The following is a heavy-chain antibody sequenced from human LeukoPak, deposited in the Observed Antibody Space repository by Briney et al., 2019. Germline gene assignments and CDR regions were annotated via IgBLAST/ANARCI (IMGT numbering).Heavy chain of an antibody. CDR2: INSDGSST. CDR1: GFTFSSYW. CDR3: AKVQGYYDSSGYRYYFEY. J-gene: IGHJ4*02. V-gene: IGHV3-74*01. D-gene: IGHD3-22*01. Sequence: PGGSLRLSCAASGFTFSSYWMHWVRQAPGKGLVWVSRINSDGSSTSYADSVKGRFTISRDNSKNTLYLQMNSLRAEDTAVYYCAKVQGYYDSSGYRYYFEYWGQGTLVTVSS.